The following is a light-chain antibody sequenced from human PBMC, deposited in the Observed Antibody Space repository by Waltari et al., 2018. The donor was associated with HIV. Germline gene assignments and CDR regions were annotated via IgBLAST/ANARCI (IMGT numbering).Light chain of an antibody. CDR3: QQYGSSPPYT. V-gene: IGKV3-20*01. CDR2: GGS. Sequence: EIVLTQSPGTLSLSPGERATLSCRASQSDSSSYLAWYQQKPGQAPRLLIYGGSSRATGIPDGFSGSGSGTDFTLTISRLEPEDFAVYYCQQYGSSPPYTFGQGTKLEIK. J-gene: IGKJ2*01. CDR1: QSDSSSY.